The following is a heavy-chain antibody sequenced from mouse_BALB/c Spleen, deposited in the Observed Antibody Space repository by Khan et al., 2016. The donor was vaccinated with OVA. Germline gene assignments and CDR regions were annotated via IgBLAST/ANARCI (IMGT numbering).Heavy chain of an antibody. CDR2: IDPFSGGT. CDR3: TRHGYVAWFTY. D-gene: IGHD2-2*01. V-gene: IGHV1S135*01. J-gene: IGHJ3*01. CDR1: GYSFTSYY. Sequence: EVQLQQSGPELMKPGASVKISCKASGYSFTSYYIHWVMQSHGTSLEWIGYIDPFSGGTTYNQKFKGQATLTVDKSSSTSYIHLSNLTSDDSAVYYCTRHGYVAWFTYWGQGTLVTVSA.